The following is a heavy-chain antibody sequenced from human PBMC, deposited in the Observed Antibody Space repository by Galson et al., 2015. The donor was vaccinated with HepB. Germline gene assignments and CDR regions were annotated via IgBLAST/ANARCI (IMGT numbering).Heavy chain of an antibody. V-gene: IGHV2-70*01. J-gene: IGHJ4*02. D-gene: IGHD2-15*01. CDR3: ARNLVVVAATPGFYFDY. CDR1: GFSLSTSGMC. CDR2: IDWDDDK. Sequence: PALVKPTQTLTLTCTFSGFSLSTSGMCVSWIRQPPGKALEWLALIDWDDDKYYSTSLKTRLTISKDTSKNQVVLTMTNMDPVDTATYYCARNLVVVAATPGFYFDYWGQGTLVTVSS.